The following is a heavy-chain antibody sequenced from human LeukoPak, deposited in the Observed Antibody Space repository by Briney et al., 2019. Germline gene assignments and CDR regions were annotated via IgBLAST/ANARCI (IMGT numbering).Heavy chain of an antibody. CDR2: ISTDGSRP. Sequence: GGSLRLSCAASEFTISRYWMHWVRQAPGKGLVWVSGISTDGSRPRYADSVNGRFTISRDNAKNTLYLQMNSLRAEDTAVYFCVRDGQGSTPLDYWGQGTLVTVSS. CDR1: EFTISRYW. D-gene: IGHD2-15*01. J-gene: IGHJ4*02. V-gene: IGHV3-74*01. CDR3: VRDGQGSTPLDY.